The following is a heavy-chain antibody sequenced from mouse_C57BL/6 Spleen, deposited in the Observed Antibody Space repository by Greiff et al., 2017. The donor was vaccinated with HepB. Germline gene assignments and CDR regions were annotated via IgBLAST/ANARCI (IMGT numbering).Heavy chain of an antibody. CDR3: TRGILRRQGFFDY. CDR2: IDPETGGT. Sequence: QVQLQQSGAELVRPGASVTLSCKASGYTFTDYEMHWVKQTPVHGLEWIGAIDPETGGTAYNQKFKGKAILTADKSSSTAYMELRSLTSEDSAVYYCTRGILRRQGFFDYWGQGTTLTVSS. J-gene: IGHJ2*01. CDR1: GYTFTDYE. D-gene: IGHD1-2*01. V-gene: IGHV1-15*01.